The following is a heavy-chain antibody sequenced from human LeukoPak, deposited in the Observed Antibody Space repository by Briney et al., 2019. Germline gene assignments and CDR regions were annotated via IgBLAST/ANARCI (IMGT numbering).Heavy chain of an antibody. CDR3: ARDIYYGSGNFDY. CDR1: GFTFSSYE. CDR2: ISGSGSTI. Sequence: GGSLRLSCAASGFTFSSYEMNWVRQAPGKGLEWVSYISGSGSTIYYADSVKGRFTISRDNAKNSLYLQMNSLRAEDTAVYYCARDIYYGSGNFDYWGQGTPVTVSS. D-gene: IGHD3-10*01. V-gene: IGHV3-48*03. J-gene: IGHJ4*02.